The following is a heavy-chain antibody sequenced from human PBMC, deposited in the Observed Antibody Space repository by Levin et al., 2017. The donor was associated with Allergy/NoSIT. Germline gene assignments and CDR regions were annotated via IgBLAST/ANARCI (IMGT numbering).Heavy chain of an antibody. CDR2: MNPNSVNT. CDR3: ASSIAARGYYYYGMDV. D-gene: IGHD6-6*01. CDR1: GYTFTSYD. Sequence: ASVKVSCKASGYTFTSYDINWVRQATGQGLEWMGWMNPNSVNTGYAQKFQGRVTMTRNTSISTAYMELSSLRSEDTAVYYCASSIAARGYYYYGMDVWGQGTTVTVSS. J-gene: IGHJ6*02. V-gene: IGHV1-8*01.